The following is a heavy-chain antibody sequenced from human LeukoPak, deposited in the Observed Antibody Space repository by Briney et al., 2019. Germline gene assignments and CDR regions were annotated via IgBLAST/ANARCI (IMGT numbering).Heavy chain of an antibody. J-gene: IGHJ5*01. V-gene: IGHV3-23*01. Sequence: PGGSLRLSCAAYGFTFSSYEMNWVRQAPGKGLEWVSGISDSGGNTYYADSVKGRFTISRDNSKNTLYLQMNSLRAEDTAVYYCAKDYRADILTGYHNWFDSWGQGTLVTVSS. CDR2: ISDSGGNT. D-gene: IGHD3-9*01. CDR1: GFTFSSYE. CDR3: AKDYRADILTGYHNWFDS.